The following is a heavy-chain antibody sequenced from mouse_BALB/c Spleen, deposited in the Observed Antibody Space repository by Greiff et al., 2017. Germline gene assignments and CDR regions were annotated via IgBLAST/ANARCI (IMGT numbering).Heavy chain of an antibody. D-gene: IGHD1-2*01. CDR2: IDPANGNT. CDR1: GFNIKDTY. CDR3: ANYGRLYAMDY. V-gene: IGHV14-3*02. J-gene: IGHJ4*01. Sequence: VQLQQSGAELVKPGASVKLSCTASGFNIKDTYMHWVKQRPEQGLEWIGRIDPANGNTKYDPKFQGKATITADTSSNTAYLQLSSLTSEDTAVYYCANYGRLYAMDYWGQGTSVTVSS.